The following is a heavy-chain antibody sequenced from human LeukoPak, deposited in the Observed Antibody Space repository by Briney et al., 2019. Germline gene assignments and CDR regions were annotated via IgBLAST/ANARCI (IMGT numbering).Heavy chain of an antibody. J-gene: IGHJ6*02. V-gene: IGHV3-23*01. Sequence: QTGGSLRLSCAASGFTFSSYAMSWVRQAPGKGLEWVSAISGSGGSTYYADSVKGRFTISRDNSKNTLYLQMNSLRVEDTAVYYCAKDAARTTGTTALYYYGMDVWGQGTTVTVSS. CDR3: AKDAARTTGTTALYYYGMDV. CDR1: GFTFSSYA. CDR2: ISGSGGST. D-gene: IGHD1-1*01.